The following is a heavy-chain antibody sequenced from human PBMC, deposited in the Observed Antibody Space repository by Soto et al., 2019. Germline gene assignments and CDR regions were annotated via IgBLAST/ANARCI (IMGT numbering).Heavy chain of an antibody. V-gene: IGHV4-39*07. CDR3: AGYMVTTMLDY. D-gene: IGHD5-12*01. CDR2: MYYSGHT. CDR1: GASISSSNRY. Sequence: PSETLSLTCTVSGASISSSNRYWGWIRQPPGKGLEWIGRMYYSGHTNYNPSLKSRVTISVDTSKNQFSLNLNSVTAADTAVYYCAGYMVTTMLDYWGPGTLVTVSS. J-gene: IGHJ4*02.